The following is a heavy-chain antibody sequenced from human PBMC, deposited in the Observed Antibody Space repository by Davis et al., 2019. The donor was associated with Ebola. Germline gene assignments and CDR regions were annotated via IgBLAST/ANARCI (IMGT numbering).Heavy chain of an antibody. CDR1: GFTFSSYW. CDR2: IKQDGSEK. D-gene: IGHD3-16*02. Sequence: PGGSLRLSCAASGFTFSSYWMSWVRQAPGKGLEWVANIKQDGSEKYYVDSVKGRFTISRDNAKNSLYLQMNSLRAEDTAVYYCARGDDYVWGSYRFDIWGQGTMVTVSS. CDR3: ARGDDYVWGSYRFDI. J-gene: IGHJ3*02. V-gene: IGHV3-7*03.